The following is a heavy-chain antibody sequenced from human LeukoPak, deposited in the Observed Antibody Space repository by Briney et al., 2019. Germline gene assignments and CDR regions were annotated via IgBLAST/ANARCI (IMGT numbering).Heavy chain of an antibody. CDR2: IYTSGST. CDR1: GGSISSGSYY. V-gene: IGHV4-61*02. CDR3: ARHPPRGNTGLAFDF. D-gene: IGHD4-23*01. Sequence: SQTLSLTCSVSGGSISSGSYYWSWIRQPAGKGLEWIGRIYTSGSTNYNPSLKSRVTISVDTSKNQFSLELRSVTAADTAVYYCARHPPRGNTGLAFDFWGRGTLVTVSS. J-gene: IGHJ4*02.